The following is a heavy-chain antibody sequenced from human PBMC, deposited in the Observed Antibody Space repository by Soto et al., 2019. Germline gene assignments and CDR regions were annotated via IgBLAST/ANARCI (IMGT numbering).Heavy chain of an antibody. D-gene: IGHD6-13*01. Sequence: GASVKVSCKASGGTFSSYTISWVRQAPGQGLEWMGRIIPILGIANCAQKFQGRVTITADKSTSTAYMELSSLRSEDTAVYYCARVGAGSSRTSEYFQHWGQGTLVTVSS. CDR1: GGTFSSYT. CDR3: ARVGAGSSRTSEYFQH. V-gene: IGHV1-69*02. J-gene: IGHJ1*01. CDR2: IIPILGIA.